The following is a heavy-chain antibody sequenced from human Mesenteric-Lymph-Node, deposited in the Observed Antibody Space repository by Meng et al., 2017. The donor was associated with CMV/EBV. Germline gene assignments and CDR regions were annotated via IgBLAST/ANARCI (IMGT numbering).Heavy chain of an antibody. V-gene: IGHV3-20*04. CDR3: AKDYSNSWLYYGMDV. CDR2: INWNGGST. CDR1: GFTFDDYG. J-gene: IGHJ6*02. Sequence: ETLSLTCAASGFTFDDYGMSWVRQAPGKGLERVSGINWNGGSTGYADSVKGRFTISRDNAKNSLYLQMNSLRAEDTALYYCAKDYSNSWLYYGMDVWGQGTTVTVSS. D-gene: IGHD6-13*01.